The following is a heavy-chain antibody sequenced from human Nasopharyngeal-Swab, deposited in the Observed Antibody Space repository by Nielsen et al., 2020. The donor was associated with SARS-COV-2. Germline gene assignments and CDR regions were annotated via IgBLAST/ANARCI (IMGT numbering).Heavy chain of an antibody. Sequence: GGSLRLSCAASGFTFSSYGMHWVRQAPGKGLEWVAVIWYDGSNKYYADSVKGRFTISRDNSKNTLYLQMNSLRAEDTAVYYCARDDYGDDNFDYWGQGTLVTVSS. D-gene: IGHD4-17*01. CDR1: GFTFSSYG. CDR3: ARDDYGDDNFDY. CDR2: IWYDGSNK. J-gene: IGHJ4*02. V-gene: IGHV3-33*01.